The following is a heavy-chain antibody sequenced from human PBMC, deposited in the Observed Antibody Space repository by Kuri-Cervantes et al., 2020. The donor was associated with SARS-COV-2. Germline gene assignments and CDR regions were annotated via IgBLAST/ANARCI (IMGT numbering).Heavy chain of an antibody. J-gene: IGHJ4*02. CDR3: AKDLSGSFAFDY. CDR1: GFTFSSYG. V-gene: IGHV3-30*02. CDR2: IRYDGSNK. D-gene: IGHD1-26*01. Sequence: GGSLRLSCAASGFTFSSYGMHWVRQAPGKGLEWVAFIRYDGSNKYYADSVKGRFTISRDNSKDTLYLQMNGLRAEDTAVYYCAKDLSGSFAFDYWGQGTLVTVSS.